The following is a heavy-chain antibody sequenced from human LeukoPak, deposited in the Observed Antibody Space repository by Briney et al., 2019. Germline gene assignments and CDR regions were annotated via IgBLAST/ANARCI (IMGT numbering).Heavy chain of an antibody. J-gene: IGHJ4*02. D-gene: IGHD4-23*01. V-gene: IGHV1-18*01. CDR3: ARDTDYGGNFDY. CDR1: GYTFTSYG. Sequence: ASVKVSCKAFGYTFTSYGISWVRQAPGQGLEWMGWISAYNGNTNYAQKLQGRVTMTTDTSTSTAYMELRSLRSDDTAVYYCARDTDYGGNFDYWGQGTLVTVSS. CDR2: ISAYNGNT.